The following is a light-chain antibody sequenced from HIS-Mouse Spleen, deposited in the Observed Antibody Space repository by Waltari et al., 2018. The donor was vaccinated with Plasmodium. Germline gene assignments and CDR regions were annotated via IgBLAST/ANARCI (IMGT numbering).Light chain of an antibody. V-gene: IGLV2-8*01. CDR3: SSYAGSNNLV. CDR1: SSDVGGYNS. CDR2: EVS. J-gene: IGLJ2*01. Sequence: QSALTQPPSASGSPGQSVTISCTGPSSDVGGYNSVSWYQQHPGKAPKPMIYEVSKRPSGVPDRFSGSKSGNTASLTVSGLQAEDEADYYCSSYAGSNNLVFGGGTKLTVL.